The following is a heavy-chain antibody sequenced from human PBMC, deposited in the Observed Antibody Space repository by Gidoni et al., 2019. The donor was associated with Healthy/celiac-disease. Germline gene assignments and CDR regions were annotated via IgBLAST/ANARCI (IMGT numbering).Heavy chain of an antibody. CDR1: GFTFDDYA. J-gene: IGHJ3*02. D-gene: IGHD3-10*01. CDR2: ISWNSGSI. Sequence: EVQLVESGGGLVQPGRSLRLSCAASGFTFDDYAMHWVRQAPGKGLEWVSGISWNSGSIGYADSVKGRFTISRDNAKNSLYLQMNSLRAEDTASYYCAKDMGGHYYGSGNDDAFDIWGQGTMVTVSS. V-gene: IGHV3-9*01. CDR3: AKDMGGHYYGSGNDDAFDI.